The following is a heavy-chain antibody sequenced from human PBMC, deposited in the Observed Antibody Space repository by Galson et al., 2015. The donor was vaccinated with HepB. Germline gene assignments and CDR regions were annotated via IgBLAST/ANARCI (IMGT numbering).Heavy chain of an antibody. Sequence: SLRLSCAASGFTFSSYAMSWVRQAPGKGLEWVSAISGSGGSTYYADSVKGRFTISRDNSKNTLYLQMNSLRAEDTAVYYCAKAPYCGGDCYPYWYFDLWGRGTLVTVSS. J-gene: IGHJ2*01. CDR2: ISGSGGST. CDR1: GFTFSSYA. D-gene: IGHD2-21*02. CDR3: AKAPYCGGDCYPYWYFDL. V-gene: IGHV3-23*01.